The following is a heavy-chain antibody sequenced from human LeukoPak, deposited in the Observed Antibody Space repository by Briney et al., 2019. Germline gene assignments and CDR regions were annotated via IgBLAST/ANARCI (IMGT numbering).Heavy chain of an antibody. CDR2: IYYSGST. Sequence: SETLSLTCTVSGGSISSGGYYWSWIRQHPGKGLEWIGYIYYSGSTYYNPSLKSRVTISVDTSKNQFSLKLSSVTAADTAVYYCARVGIVAATDEDYYYYMDVWGKGTTVTVSS. D-gene: IGHD5-12*01. CDR3: ARVGIVAATDEDYYYYMDV. J-gene: IGHJ6*03. V-gene: IGHV4-31*03. CDR1: GGSISSGGYY.